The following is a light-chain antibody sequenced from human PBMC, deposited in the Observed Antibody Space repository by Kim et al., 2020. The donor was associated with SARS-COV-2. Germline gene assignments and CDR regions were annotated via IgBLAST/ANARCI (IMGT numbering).Light chain of an antibody. CDR1: QSVSSSY. Sequence: LSPGERATLSCRASQSVSSSYLAWYQLKPGQAPRLLIYGASSMATGIPDRFSGSGYGTDFTLTISRLEPEDFAVYYCQQYGYSLSFGGGTKVDIK. V-gene: IGKV3-20*01. J-gene: IGKJ4*01. CDR3: QQYGYSLS. CDR2: GAS.